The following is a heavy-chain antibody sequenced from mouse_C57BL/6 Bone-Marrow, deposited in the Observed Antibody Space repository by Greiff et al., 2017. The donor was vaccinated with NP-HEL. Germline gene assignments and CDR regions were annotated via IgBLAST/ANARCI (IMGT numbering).Heavy chain of an antibody. Sequence: QVQLQQSGAELVKPGASVKISCKASGYAFSSYWMNWVKERPGKGLEWIGQIYPGDGDTKYNGKFKGKATLTADKSSSTAYMQVSSLTSEDSAVDFCARGDCSSGRIGYAMDYWGQGTSVTVSS. D-gene: IGHD6-1*01. CDR1: GYAFSSYW. V-gene: IGHV1-80*01. CDR2: IYPGDGDT. J-gene: IGHJ4*01. CDR3: ARGDCSSGRIGYAMDY.